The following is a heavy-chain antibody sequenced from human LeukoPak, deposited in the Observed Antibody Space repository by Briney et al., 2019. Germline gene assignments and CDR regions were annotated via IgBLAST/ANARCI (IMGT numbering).Heavy chain of an antibody. V-gene: IGHV1-18*01. CDR2: ISAYNGNT. CDR3: ARGYSSSWYLFGDYYYYMDV. CDR1: GYTFTSYG. J-gene: IGHJ6*03. D-gene: IGHD6-13*01. Sequence: ASVKVSCKASGYTFTSYGISWVRQAPGQGLEWMGWISAYNGNTNYAQKLQGRVTMTTDTSTSTAYMELRSLRSDDTAVYYCARGYSSSWYLFGDYYYYMDVWGKGTTVTVSS.